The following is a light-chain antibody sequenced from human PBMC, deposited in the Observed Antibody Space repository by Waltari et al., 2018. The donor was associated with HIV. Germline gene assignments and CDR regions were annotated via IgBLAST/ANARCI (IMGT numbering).Light chain of an antibody. Sequence: QSALAQPASVSDSPGQSIPISCTGTSSHVGTYNLVSWYQQHPGKVPKLIIYEVTTRPSGVSNLFSGSKSGNTASLTISGLQAGDEADYYCCSYAASRSVVFGGGTKLTVL. CDR1: SSHVGTYNL. CDR3: CSYAASRSVV. J-gene: IGLJ2*01. V-gene: IGLV2-23*02. CDR2: EVT.